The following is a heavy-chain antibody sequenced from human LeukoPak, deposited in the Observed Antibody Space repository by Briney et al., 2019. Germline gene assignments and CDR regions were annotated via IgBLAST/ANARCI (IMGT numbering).Heavy chain of an antibody. CDR2: ISSSGSTI. D-gene: IGHD2-15*01. J-gene: IGHJ6*02. CDR3: ARAGSDIVVMVAAKEGMDV. Sequence: GGSLRLSCAASGFTFSSYEMNWVRQAPGKGLEWVSYISSSGSTIYYADSVKGRFTISRDNAKNSLYLQMNSLRAEDTAVYYCARAGSDIVVMVAAKEGMDVWGQGTTVTVSS. V-gene: IGHV3-48*03. CDR1: GFTFSSYE.